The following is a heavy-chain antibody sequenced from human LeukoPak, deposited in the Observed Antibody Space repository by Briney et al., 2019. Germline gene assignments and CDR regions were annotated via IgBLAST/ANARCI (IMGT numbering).Heavy chain of an antibody. D-gene: IGHD2-15*01. CDR3: ARETSYCSGGSCYPGGFDY. CDR1: GFTFSSYE. V-gene: IGHV3-48*03. CDR2: ISSSGSTI. J-gene: IGHJ4*02. Sequence: GRSLRLSCAASGFTFSSYEMNWVRQAPGKGLEWVSYISSSGSTIYYADSVKGRFTISRDNAKNSLYLQMNSLRAEDTAVYYCARETSYCSGGSCYPGGFDYWGQGTLVTVSS.